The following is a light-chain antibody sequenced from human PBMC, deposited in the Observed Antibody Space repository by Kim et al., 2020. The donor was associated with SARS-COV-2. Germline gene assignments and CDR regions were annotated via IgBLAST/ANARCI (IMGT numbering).Light chain of an antibody. CDR2: DAT. V-gene: IGKV3-15*01. J-gene: IGKJ1*01. Sequence: YPGERTHLSCRASQTIKNRLVWYQQKPGQAPRLLIYDATTRAPGIPARFIGSVSETDFTLTISSLQSEDFAVYYCQQSNDWPPLTIGQGTKVDIK. CDR3: QQSNDWPPLT. CDR1: QTIKNR.